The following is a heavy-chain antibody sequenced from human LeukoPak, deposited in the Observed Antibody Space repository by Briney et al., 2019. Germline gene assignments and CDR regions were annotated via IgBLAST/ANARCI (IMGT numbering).Heavy chain of an antibody. CDR1: DGSMISYH. Sequence: PSETLSLTCSVSDGSMISYHWSWIRQPAGKGLEWIGRIYTTGSTDYNPSLMSRVTMSVDTSKNQFSLKLRSVTAADTAVYYCARDWGIPMVRGSTGFDYWGQGTLVTVSS. CDR2: IYTTGST. J-gene: IGHJ4*02. D-gene: IGHD3-10*01. V-gene: IGHV4-4*07. CDR3: ARDWGIPMVRGSTGFDY.